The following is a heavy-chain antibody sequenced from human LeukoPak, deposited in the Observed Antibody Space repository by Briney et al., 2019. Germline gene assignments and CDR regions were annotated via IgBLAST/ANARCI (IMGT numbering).Heavy chain of an antibody. CDR1: GGTFSSYA. J-gene: IGHJ4*02. D-gene: IGHD3-22*01. V-gene: IGHV1-69*01. CDR2: IIPIFGTA. CDR3: ARDHYYDSSGYYYSAYFDY. Sequence: SVKVSCKASGGTFSSYAISWVRQAPGQGLEWVGGIIPIFGTANYAQKFQGRVTITADESTSTAYMELSSLRSEDTAVYYCARDHYYDSSGYYYSAYFDYWGQGALVTVSS.